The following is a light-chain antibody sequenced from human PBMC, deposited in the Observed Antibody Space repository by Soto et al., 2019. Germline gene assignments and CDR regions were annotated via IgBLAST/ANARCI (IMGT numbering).Light chain of an antibody. CDR3: QLHNDWPMYA. V-gene: IGKV3-15*01. J-gene: IGKJ2*01. CDR1: QSLSRN. Sequence: EIVMTQSPATLSLSPGDRATLSCRASQSLSRNLAWYQQKTGQPPRLLIYATSTRGPGLPARFSGSRSETDLTLTINSLQSEDFAVYYCQLHNDWPMYAFGQGTKLEIK. CDR2: ATS.